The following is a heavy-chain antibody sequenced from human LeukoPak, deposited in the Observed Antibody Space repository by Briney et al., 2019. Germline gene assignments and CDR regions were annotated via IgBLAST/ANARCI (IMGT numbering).Heavy chain of an antibody. CDR1: GGSMTNYY. J-gene: IGHJ4*02. V-gene: IGHV4-59*12. D-gene: IGHD6-13*01. CDR2: IYYSGST. CDR3: ARVASSWHKKIDY. Sequence: MPSETLSLTCTVSGGSMTNYYWSWIRQPPGKGLEWIGYIYYSGSTNSNPSLKSRVTISVDTSKNQFSLKLSSVTAADTAVYYCARVASSWHKKIDYWGQGTPVTVSS.